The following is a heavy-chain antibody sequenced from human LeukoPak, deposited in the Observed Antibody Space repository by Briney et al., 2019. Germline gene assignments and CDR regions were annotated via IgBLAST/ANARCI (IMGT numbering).Heavy chain of an antibody. CDR2: ISSSDST. J-gene: IGHJ4*02. CDR3: ARELPIEYSSSWRPFDY. V-gene: IGHV3-66*01. Sequence: GGSLRLSCAASGFTISSNYMSWVRQAPGKGLEWVSLISSSDSTYFADSVKGRFTISRDNSKNTLYLQMNSLRAEDTAVYYCARELPIEYSSSWRPFDYWGQGTLVTVSS. D-gene: IGHD6-13*01. CDR1: GFTISSNY.